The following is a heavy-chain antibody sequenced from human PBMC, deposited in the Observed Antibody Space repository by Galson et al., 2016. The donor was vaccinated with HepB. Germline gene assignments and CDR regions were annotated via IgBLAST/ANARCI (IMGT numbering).Heavy chain of an antibody. J-gene: IGHJ4*02. CDR2: IIPKLDIT. V-gene: IGHV1-69*04. CDR1: GGTFSTYA. D-gene: IGHD4/OR15-4a*01. Sequence: SVKVSCKASGGTFSTYAFSWVRQAPGQGLEWMGRIIPKLDITNYAQRFQGRVTTTVDKSTSTAYMELSSLRSEDTAVYYCARLFRLWDGFFDYWGQGTLVTVSS. CDR3: ARLFRLWDGFFDY.